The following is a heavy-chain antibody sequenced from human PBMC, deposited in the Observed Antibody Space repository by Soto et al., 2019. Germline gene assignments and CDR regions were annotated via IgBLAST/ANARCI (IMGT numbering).Heavy chain of an antibody. CDR1: GFDASVNY. CDR2: INAGGNT. Sequence: GSLRLSCAASGFDASVNYMAWVRQAPGKGLEWVSTINAGGNTFYADSVKGRFTISRDDSTNTLSLQMNSLRVEDTAMFYCVRENYYYGMDVWGQGT. CDR3: VRENYYYGMDV. V-gene: IGHV3-66*01. J-gene: IGHJ6*02.